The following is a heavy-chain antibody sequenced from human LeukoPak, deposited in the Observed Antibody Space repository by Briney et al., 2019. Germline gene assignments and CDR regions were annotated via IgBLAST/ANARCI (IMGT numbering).Heavy chain of an antibody. J-gene: IGHJ5*02. CDR1: GFTFRSYA. Sequence: TGGSLRLSCAASGFTFRSYAMSWVRQAPGKGLEWVSAISGSGGSTYYADSVKGRFTISRDNSKNTLYLQMNSLRAEDTAVYYCAKYSIVPRGGFDPWGQGTLVTVSS. D-gene: IGHD3-16*02. V-gene: IGHV3-23*01. CDR3: AKYSIVPRGGFDP. CDR2: ISGSGGST.